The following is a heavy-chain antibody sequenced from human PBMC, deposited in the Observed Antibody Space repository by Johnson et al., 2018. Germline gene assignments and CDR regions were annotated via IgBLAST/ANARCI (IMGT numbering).Heavy chain of an antibody. Sequence: QVQLVQSGAEVKKPGASVKVSCKASGYTFTSYYMHWVRQAPGQGLEWMGIINPSGGSTSYAQKFQGRVTMTRDTSTSPVYMGLGSLRSEDTAVYYCARCRGNYYYYGMDVGGQGTTVTVSS. CDR3: ARCRGNYYYYGMDV. J-gene: IGHJ6*02. CDR1: GYTFTSYY. V-gene: IGHV1-46*01. D-gene: IGHD3-16*01. CDR2: INPSGGST.